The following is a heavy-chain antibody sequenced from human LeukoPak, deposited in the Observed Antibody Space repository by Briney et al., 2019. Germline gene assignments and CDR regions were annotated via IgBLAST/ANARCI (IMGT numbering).Heavy chain of an antibody. CDR3: AKDPRAYCTSTSCYFFDY. J-gene: IGHJ4*02. V-gene: IGHV3-23*01. CDR2: ISGGGGTT. CDR1: GFTFSSYA. Sequence: PGGSLRLSCAVSGFTFSSYAMSWVRQAPGKGLEWVSSISGGGGTTYYADSVKGRFTISRDNSKNTLYLQVNSLRAEDTAVYYCAKDPRAYCTSTSCYFFDYWGQGTLVTVSS. D-gene: IGHD2-2*01.